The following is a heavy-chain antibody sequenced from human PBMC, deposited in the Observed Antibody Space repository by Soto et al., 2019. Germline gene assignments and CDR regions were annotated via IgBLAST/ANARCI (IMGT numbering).Heavy chain of an antibody. CDR3: ARVPLLQIFWGGIRFDP. D-gene: IGHD3-9*01. CDR2: INHSGST. CDR1: GGSFSGDY. Sequence: PSETLSLTCAVYGGSFSGDYWSWIRQPPGKGLEWIGEINHSGSTNYNPSLKSRVTISVDTSKNQFSLKLSSVTAADTAVYYCARVPLLQIFWGGIRFDPWGQGNLVTVPS. J-gene: IGHJ5*02. V-gene: IGHV4-34*01.